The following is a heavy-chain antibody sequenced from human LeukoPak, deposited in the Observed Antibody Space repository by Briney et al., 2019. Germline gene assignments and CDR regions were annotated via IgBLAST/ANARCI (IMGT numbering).Heavy chain of an antibody. Sequence: SETLSLTCNVSGVSISSMSCYWGWIRQPPGKGLEWIGSNYYSGSTDYSPSLKSRVTISVDTSKNQFSLKLTSVTAADTAVYYCASRYYSYYYMDVWGKGTTVIVSS. CDR2: NYYSGST. V-gene: IGHV4-39*01. CDR1: GVSISSMSCY. CDR3: ASRYYSYYYMDV. J-gene: IGHJ6*03.